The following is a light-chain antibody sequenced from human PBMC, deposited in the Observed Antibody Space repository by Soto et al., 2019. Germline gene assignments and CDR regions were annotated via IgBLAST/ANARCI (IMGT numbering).Light chain of an antibody. Sequence: PGERVTLSCRASQSVSSNYLTWYQQKPGQAPRLLIHGASTRATGIPARFSGSGSGTDFTLTISSLQPEDFAVYYCQQDYNLPETFGQGTKVDIK. CDR3: QQDYNLPET. CDR1: QSVSSNY. J-gene: IGKJ1*01. V-gene: IGKV3D-7*01. CDR2: GAS.